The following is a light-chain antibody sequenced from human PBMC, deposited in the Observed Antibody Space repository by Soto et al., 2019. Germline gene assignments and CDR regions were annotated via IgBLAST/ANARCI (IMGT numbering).Light chain of an antibody. V-gene: IGLV2-14*01. J-gene: IGLJ2*01. CDR3: CSYAGSSTV. Sequence: QSVLTQPASVSGSPGQSITISCTGTSSDVGGYNYVSWYQQHPGKAPKLMIYEVSNRPSGVSNRFSGSKSGNTASLTISGLQAEDEADYYCCSYAGSSTVFGGGTQLTVL. CDR2: EVS. CDR1: SSDVGGYNY.